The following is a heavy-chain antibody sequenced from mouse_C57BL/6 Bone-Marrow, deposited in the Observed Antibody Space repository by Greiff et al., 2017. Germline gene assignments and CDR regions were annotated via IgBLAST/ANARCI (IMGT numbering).Heavy chain of an antibody. CDR1: GFTFSDYG. V-gene: IGHV5-17*01. CDR2: ISSGSSTI. D-gene: IGHD2-12*01. Sequence: DVKLVESGGGLVKPGGSLKLSCAASGFTFSDYGMHWVRQAPEKGLEWVAYISSGSSTIYYAVTVKGRFTISRDNAKNTLFLQMTSLRSEDTAMXYCARGDYNYGGAWFAYWGQGTLVTVSA. J-gene: IGHJ3*01. CDR3: ARGDYNYGGAWFAY.